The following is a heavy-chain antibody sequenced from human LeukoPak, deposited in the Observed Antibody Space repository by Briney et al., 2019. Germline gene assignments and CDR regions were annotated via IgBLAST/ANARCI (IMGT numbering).Heavy chain of an antibody. CDR3: ARGLGSSWYDYYYYYGMDA. V-gene: IGHV1-46*01. CDR1: GYTFTSYY. J-gene: IGHJ6*02. CDR2: INPSGGST. D-gene: IGHD6-13*01. Sequence: ASVKVSCKASGYTFTSYYMHWVRQAPGQGLEWMGIINPSGGSTSYAQKFQGRVTMTRDTSTSTVYMELSSLRSEDMAVYYCARGLGSSWYDYYYYYGMDAWGQGTTVTVSS.